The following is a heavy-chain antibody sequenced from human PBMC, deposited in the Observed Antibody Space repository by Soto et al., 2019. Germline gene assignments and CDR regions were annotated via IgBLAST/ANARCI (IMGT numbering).Heavy chain of an antibody. CDR2: IYYSGNT. Sequence: SETLSLTCTVSGGSISGYDGSWIRQHPGKGPEWIGYIYYSGNTYYNPSLKSRVTISVDTSKNQFSLKLSSVTAADTAVYYCARYGPGDCNDGRSFSASEYWGKGTLVPVFS. CDR3: ARYGPGDCNDGRSFSASEY. J-gene: IGHJ4*02. V-gene: IGHV4-59*08. D-gene: IGHD2-15*01. CDR1: GGSISGYD.